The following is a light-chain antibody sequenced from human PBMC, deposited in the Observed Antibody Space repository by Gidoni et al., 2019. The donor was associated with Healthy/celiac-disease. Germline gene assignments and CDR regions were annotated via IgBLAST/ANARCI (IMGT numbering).Light chain of an antibody. Sequence: DIQMTQSPSSLSASVGDRVTITCRASQSISSYINWYQQKPGKAPKLLVYAASSVQSGVPSRCSGSGSGTDVTLTISSLQPEDFATYYSQQSYSTPQTFGQGTKVEIK. CDR1: QSISSY. CDR3: QQSYSTPQT. J-gene: IGKJ1*01. V-gene: IGKV1-39*01. CDR2: AAS.